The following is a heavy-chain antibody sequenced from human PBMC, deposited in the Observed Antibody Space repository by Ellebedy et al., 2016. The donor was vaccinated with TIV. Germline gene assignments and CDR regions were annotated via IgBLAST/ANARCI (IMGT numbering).Heavy chain of an antibody. D-gene: IGHD3-10*01. V-gene: IGHV3-33*08. CDR3: ARWYGSGTYYLDP. CDR2: IRNDGNNA. CDR1: GFTFSTYS. J-gene: IGHJ5*01. Sequence: PGGSLRLSCVASGFTFSTYSMNWVRQAPGKGLEWVAAIRNDGNNAYYADSVKGRFTISKENSKNTLYLQMNSLRAEDTALYYCARWYGSGTYYLDPWGQGTLVTVSS.